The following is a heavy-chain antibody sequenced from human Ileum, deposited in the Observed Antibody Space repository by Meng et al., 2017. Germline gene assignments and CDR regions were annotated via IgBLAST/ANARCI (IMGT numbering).Heavy chain of an antibody. J-gene: IGHJ4*02. CDR3: ARVSYNKGSPKFDS. Sequence: QVQLQESGPGLMKPSETLSLSCAVSGDSIRNGNWWSWVRQHPGKGLEWIGEIYESGTTNYNPSLKSRVTISVDKSKNEFSLKLSSVTAADTALYYCARVSYNKGSPKFDSWGQGTLVTVSS. V-gene: IGHV4-4*02. CDR2: IYESGTT. D-gene: IGHD1-14*01. CDR1: GDSIRNGNW.